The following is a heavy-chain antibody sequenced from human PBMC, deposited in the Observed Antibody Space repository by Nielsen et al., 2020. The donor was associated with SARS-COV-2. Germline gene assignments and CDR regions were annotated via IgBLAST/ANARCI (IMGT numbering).Heavy chain of an antibody. J-gene: IGHJ3*02. D-gene: IGHD3-16*01. Sequence: SESLSLTCTVSGGSVSSGSYYWSWIRQRPGKGLEWIGYIYYSGSTNYNPSLKSRVTISVDTSKNQFSLKLSSVTAADTAVYYCARDGGSVIPYAFDIWGQGTMVTVSS. CDR2: IYYSGST. V-gene: IGHV4-61*01. CDR1: GGSVSSGSYY. CDR3: ARDGGSVIPYAFDI.